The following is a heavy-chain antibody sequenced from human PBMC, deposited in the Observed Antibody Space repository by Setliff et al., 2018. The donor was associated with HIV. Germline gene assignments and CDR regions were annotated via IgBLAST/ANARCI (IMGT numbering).Heavy chain of an antibody. V-gene: IGHV1-46*01. D-gene: IGHD6-6*01. CDR1: GYSFTSDY. CDR2: INPTGGST. CDR3: ARSSPLYSRSFDAFDI. Sequence: ASVKVSCKASGYSFTSDYMHWVRQAPGQGLEWMGIINPTGGSTYYAQKFQGRVALTRDASTSTVYVELSSLRSEDTAVYYCARSSPLYSRSFDAFDIWGQGTMVTVSS. J-gene: IGHJ3*02.